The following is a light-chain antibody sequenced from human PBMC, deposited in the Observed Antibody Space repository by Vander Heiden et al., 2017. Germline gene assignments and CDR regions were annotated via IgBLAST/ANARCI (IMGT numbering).Light chain of an antibody. CDR1: QSVRSSF. Sequence: EIVLTQFPGTLSLSPGERGTLSCRASQSVRSSFLAWYQQKPGQAPRLLIYGASSRATGIPDRFSGSGYGTDFTLTISRLEPEDFAVYYCQLYGSSPPFTFGHGTKVDIK. J-gene: IGKJ3*01. CDR2: GAS. V-gene: IGKV3-20*01. CDR3: QLYGSSPPFT.